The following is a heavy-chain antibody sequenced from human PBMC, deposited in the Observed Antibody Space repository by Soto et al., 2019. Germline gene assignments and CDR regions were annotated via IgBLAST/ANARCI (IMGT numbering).Heavy chain of an antibody. D-gene: IGHD4-17*01. V-gene: IGHV3-7*01. J-gene: IGHJ4*02. Sequence: PGGSLRLSCAASGFAFSTSRMGWVRQAPGKWLEWVASIKQDGSERYYVDSVKGRFTISRDNAKNSQYLQMNSLRAEDTAVYYCARDDYGDYYYFDYWGQGTLVTVSS. CDR3: ARDDYGDYYYFDY. CDR1: GFAFSTSR. CDR2: IKQDGSER.